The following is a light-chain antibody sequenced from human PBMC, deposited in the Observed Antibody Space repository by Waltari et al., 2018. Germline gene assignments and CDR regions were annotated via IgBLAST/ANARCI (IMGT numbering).Light chain of an antibody. CDR2: RNN. Sequence: QSVLTQPPSASGTPGQRVTISCSGSRSNIGINYVYWYQHLPGTTPKILIYRNNHGPSGVPYRFSGSKSGNSAALAISGLRCEDEADYYCAAWEDTLSAVLFGGGTNLTVL. J-gene: IGLJ3*02. V-gene: IGLV1-47*01. CDR3: AAWEDTLSAVL. CDR1: RSNIGINY.